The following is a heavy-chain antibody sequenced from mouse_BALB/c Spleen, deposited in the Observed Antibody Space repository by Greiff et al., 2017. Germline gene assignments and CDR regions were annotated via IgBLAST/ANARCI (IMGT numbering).Heavy chain of an antibody. CDR1: GYTFTSYW. Sequence: VQLQQSGAELAKPGASVKMSCKASGYTFTSYWMHWVKQRPGQGLEWIGYINPSTGYTEYNQKFKDKATLTADKSSSTAYMQLSSLTSEDSAVYYCARMRGVNAMDDWGQGTSVTVSS. V-gene: IGHV1-7*01. D-gene: IGHD2-1*01. CDR2: INPSTGYT. J-gene: IGHJ4*01. CDR3: ARMRGVNAMDD.